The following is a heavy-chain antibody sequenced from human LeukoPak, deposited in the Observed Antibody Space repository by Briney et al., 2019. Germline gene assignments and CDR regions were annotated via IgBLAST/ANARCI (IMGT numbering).Heavy chain of an antibody. V-gene: IGHV3-48*01. CDR1: GFTFSVYS. J-gene: IGHJ4*02. D-gene: IGHD3-3*01. CDR3: ASRNDFWSGYALDY. CDR2: ISGSSSTI. Sequence: PGGSLRLSCAASGFTFSVYSMNWVRQAPGKGLEWVSYISGSSSTIYYADSVKGRFTISRDNTKNSLYLQMNSLRAEDTAVYFCASRNDFWSGYALDYWGQGTLVTVSS.